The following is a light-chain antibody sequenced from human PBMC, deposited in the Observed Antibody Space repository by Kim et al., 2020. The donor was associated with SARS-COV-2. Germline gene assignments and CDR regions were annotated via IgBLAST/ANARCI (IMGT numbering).Light chain of an antibody. CDR3: CTYAGSSTFV. J-gene: IGLJ3*02. CDR2: EVC. Sequence: GQSITISCTGTSSDVGRYNLVSWYQQHPGQAPKLLIYEVCKWPSGVSNRFSGSKSGNTASLTISGLQAEDEADYYCCTYAGSSTFVFGGGTQLTVL. V-gene: IGLV2-23*02. CDR1: SSDVGRYNL.